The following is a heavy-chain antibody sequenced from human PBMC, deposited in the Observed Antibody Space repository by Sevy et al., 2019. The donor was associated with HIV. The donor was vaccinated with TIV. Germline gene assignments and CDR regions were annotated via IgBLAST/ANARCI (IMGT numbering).Heavy chain of an antibody. V-gene: IGHV3-30*04. CDR3: ARDRSSGWYFNYYYGMDV. D-gene: IGHD6-19*01. CDR2: ISYDGSNK. CDR1: GFTFSSYA. J-gene: IGHJ6*02. Sequence: LSLTCAASGFTFSSYAMHWVRQAPGKGLEWVAVISYDGSNKYYADSVKGRFTISRDNSKNTLYLQMNSLRAEDTAVYYCARDRSSGWYFNYYYGMDVWGQGTTVTVSS.